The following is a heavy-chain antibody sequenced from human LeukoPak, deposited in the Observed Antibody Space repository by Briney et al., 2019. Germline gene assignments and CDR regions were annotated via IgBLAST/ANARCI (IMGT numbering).Heavy chain of an antibody. V-gene: IGHV3-48*03. CDR1: GFTFSSYE. Sequence: GRSLRLSCAASGFTFSSYEMNWVSLAPGKGLEWVSYISSSGSNIYYADSVKGRFTISRDNAKNSLYLQMSNLRAEDTAVYYCARENDYGDRPFDYWGQGTLVTVSS. CDR3: ARENDYGDRPFDY. D-gene: IGHD4-17*01. CDR2: ISSSGSNI. J-gene: IGHJ4*02.